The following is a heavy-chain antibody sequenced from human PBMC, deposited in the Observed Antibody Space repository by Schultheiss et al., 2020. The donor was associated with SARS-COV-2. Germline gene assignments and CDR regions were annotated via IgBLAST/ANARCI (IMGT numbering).Heavy chain of an antibody. V-gene: IGHV4-4*07. D-gene: IGHD1-26*01. CDR3: AREKEWELLALFVY. CDR2: IYTSGST. J-gene: IGHJ4*02. Sequence: SETLSLTCTVSGVSGGSISSYYWSWIRQPAGKGLEWIGRIYTSGSTNYNPSLKSRVTMSVDTSKNQFSLKLSSVTAADTAVYYCAREKEWELLALFVYWGQGTLVTVSS. CDR1: GGSISSYY.